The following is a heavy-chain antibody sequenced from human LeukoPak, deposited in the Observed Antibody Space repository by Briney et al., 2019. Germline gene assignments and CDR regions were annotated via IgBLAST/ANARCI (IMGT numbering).Heavy chain of an antibody. J-gene: IGHJ4*02. CDR3: ARAPFWSGYYVDY. CDR1: GFTFSSYS. V-gene: IGHV3-21*01. Sequence: PGGSLRLSCAASGFTFSSYSMNWVRQAPGKGLEWVSSISSSSSYIYYADSVKGRFTISRDNAKNSLYLQMNSLRAEDTAVYYCARAPFWSGYYVDYWGQGTLVTVSS. D-gene: IGHD3-3*01. CDR2: ISSSSSYI.